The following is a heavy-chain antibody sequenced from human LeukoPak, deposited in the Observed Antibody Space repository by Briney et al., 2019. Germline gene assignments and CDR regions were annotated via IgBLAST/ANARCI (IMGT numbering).Heavy chain of an antibody. Sequence: GGSLRLSCAASGFTFSSYWMHWVRQAPGKGLVWVSRINSDGSSTTYADSVKGRFTISRDNAKNTLYLQMNSLRAEDTAVYYCARVALKTYYDFRSDTEYYYYMDVWGKGTTVTVSS. CDR3: ARVALKTYYDFRSDTEYYYYMDV. CDR1: GFTFSSYW. V-gene: IGHV3-74*01. D-gene: IGHD3-3*01. CDR2: INSDGSST. J-gene: IGHJ6*03.